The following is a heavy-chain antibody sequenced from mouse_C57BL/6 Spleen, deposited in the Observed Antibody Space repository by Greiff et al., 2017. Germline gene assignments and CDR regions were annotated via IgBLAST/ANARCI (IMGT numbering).Heavy chain of an antibody. CDR3: DRYGLVDFGD. J-gene: IGHJ2*01. CDR1: GFNIKDDY. CDR2: IDPENGDT. V-gene: IGHV14-4*01. Sequence: EVQLQQSGAELVKPGASVKLSCTASGFNIKDDYMHWVKQRPEQGLEWIGGIDPENGDTNYAAKFKGKATITAATSSNTAYLQLSSLTSEDTAVYSCDRYGLVDFGDWGQGPTVTFS. D-gene: IGHD1-1*02.